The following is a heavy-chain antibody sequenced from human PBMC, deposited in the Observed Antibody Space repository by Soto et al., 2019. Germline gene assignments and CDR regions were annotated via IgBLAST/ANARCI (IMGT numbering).Heavy chain of an antibody. CDR2: LHHDGTT. D-gene: IGHD3-16*01. CDR1: GGPITTTIW. CDR3: ATQTISYTWGV. V-gene: IGHV4-4*02. Sequence: QVQLQESGPGLVKPSETLSLTCTVSGGPITTTIWWAWVRLPPGKGMEWIGELHHDGTTNYNPSRESRITMSLDKSSNHCSLKLTSVTAADTAIYYCATQTISYTWGVWGRGTTVTVSS. J-gene: IGHJ6*02.